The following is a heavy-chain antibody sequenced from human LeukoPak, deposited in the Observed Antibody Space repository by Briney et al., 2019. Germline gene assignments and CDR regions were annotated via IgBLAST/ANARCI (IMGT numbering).Heavy chain of an antibody. CDR2: LSYDGSNK. V-gene: IGHV3-30-3*01. Sequence: GGSLTLSCAASGFTSSSYSMHWVRLPPGRGLEWVAVLSYDGSNKYYEDSVKGRFTIARDDSKNPLYLQLNSLRAEDTAVYYCAREANGVCHYWGQGTLVTVSS. CDR3: AREANGVCHY. J-gene: IGHJ4*02. D-gene: IGHD2-8*01. CDR1: GFTSSSYS.